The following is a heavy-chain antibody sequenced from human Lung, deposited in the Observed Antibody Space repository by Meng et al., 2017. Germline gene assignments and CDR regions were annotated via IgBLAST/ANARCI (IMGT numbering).Heavy chain of an antibody. J-gene: IGHJ5*02. Sequence: GGSLRLSCAASGFTFSDYWMTWVRQAPGKGLEWVANIKRDGSEKKYVDAVKGRFTISRDNGQNSVYLQLNSLRDEDTAVYYCARSITVGANNWFHPWGQGTRVTVSS. D-gene: IGHD1-26*01. CDR2: IKRDGSEK. CDR3: ARSITVGANNWFHP. CDR1: GFTFSDYW. V-gene: IGHV3-7*01.